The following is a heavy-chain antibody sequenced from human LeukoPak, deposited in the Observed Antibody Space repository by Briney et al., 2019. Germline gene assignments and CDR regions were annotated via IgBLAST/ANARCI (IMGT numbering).Heavy chain of an antibody. CDR1: GFTFSSYG. J-gene: IGHJ4*02. D-gene: IGHD3-3*01. CDR2: ISYDGSNK. V-gene: IGHV3-30*03. CDR3: AGQLELRFLEWLFDY. Sequence: GGSLRLSCAASGFTFSSYGMHWVRQAPGKGLEWVAVISYDGSNKYYADSVKGRCTISRDNSKNTLYLQMNSLRAEDTAVYYCAGQLELRFLEWLFDYWGQGTLVTVSS.